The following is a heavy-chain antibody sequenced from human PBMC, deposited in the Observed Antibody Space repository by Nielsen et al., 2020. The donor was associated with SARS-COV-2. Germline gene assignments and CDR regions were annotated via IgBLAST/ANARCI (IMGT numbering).Heavy chain of an antibody. V-gene: IGHV4-59*08. J-gene: IGHJ3*02. Sequence: SETLSLTCTVSGDSIGSYYWNWIRQPPGKRLEWIAYSDHSWRINYNPSLKSQATISADTSKDQISLKLRSVTAADTAVYYCARLPAGTVSFDIWGQGTMVTVS. D-gene: IGHD2-2*01. CDR2: SDHSWRI. CDR1: GDSIGSYY. CDR3: ARLPAGTVSFDI.